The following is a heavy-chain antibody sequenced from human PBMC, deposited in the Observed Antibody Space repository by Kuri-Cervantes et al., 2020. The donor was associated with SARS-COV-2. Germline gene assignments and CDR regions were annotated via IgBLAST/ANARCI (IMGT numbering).Heavy chain of an antibody. D-gene: IGHD6-13*01. CDR3: ARGAIAAAAFDY. CDR1: GDSGSISSYY. CDR2: IHTSGSS. V-gene: IGHV4-4*07. Sequence: GSLRLSCSVSGDSGSISSYYWSWIRQPAGKGLEWIGRIHTSGSSNYNPSLRSRVTMSVDTSKNQVSLKLSSVTAADTAVYYCARGAIAAAAFDYWGQGTLVTVSS. J-gene: IGHJ4*02.